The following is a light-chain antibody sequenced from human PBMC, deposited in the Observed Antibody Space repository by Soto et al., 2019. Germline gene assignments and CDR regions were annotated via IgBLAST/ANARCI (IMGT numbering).Light chain of an antibody. V-gene: IGLV2-14*01. CDR2: EVS. Sequence: QSVLTQPASVSGSPGQSVTISCTGTSSDIGAYKYVSWYQHHPGKSPRLLIYEVSNRPSGVSNRFSGSKSGNTASLTISGLQAEDEADYYCSSYSTTSTLVFGSGTKVTVL. CDR1: SSDIGAYKY. J-gene: IGLJ1*01. CDR3: SSYSTTSTLV.